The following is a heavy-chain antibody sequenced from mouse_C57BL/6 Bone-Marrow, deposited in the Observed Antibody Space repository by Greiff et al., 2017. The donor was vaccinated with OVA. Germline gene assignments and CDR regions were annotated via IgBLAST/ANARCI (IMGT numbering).Heavy chain of an antibody. CDR1: GYTFTSYW. CDR3: ARDSIYVPWYFDV. V-gene: IGHV1-55*01. J-gene: IGHJ1*03. CDR2: IYPGSGST. Sequence: VQLQQPGAGLVKPGASVKMSCTASGYTFTSYWITWVKQRPGQGLEWIGDIYPGSGSTNYNEKFKSKATLTVDTSSSTAYMQLSSLTSEDTAVYYCARDSIYVPWYFDVWGTGTTVTVSS. D-gene: IGHD2-5*01.